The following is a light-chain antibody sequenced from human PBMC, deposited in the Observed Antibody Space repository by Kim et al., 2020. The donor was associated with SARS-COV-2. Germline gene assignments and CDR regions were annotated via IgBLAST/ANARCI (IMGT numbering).Light chain of an antibody. CDR1: RTVSSSY. CDR2: DLT. J-gene: IGKJ5*01. CDR3: QQYDRLRT. Sequence: FPRGEAATLSSTAQRTVSSSYLGCYQQQPGEPRRLINSDLTSRTTGIPDRFSGSASGTDFTLTSSRLQDEFYAEYYWQQYDRLRTFGQGTRLEIK. V-gene: IGKV3-20*01.